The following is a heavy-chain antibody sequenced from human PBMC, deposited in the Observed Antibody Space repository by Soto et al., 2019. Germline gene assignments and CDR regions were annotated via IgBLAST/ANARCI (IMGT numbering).Heavy chain of an antibody. J-gene: IGHJ5*02. CDR3: AGMPYTSGLRFDP. CDR2: IYQSGVT. Sequence: SETVSLTCNMSGDSYSISTYSWSWIRQPPGKALQWIGFIYQSGVTSYNPSLASRVSISLDRSNNQCSLKLKSVTAADTAVYFCAGMPYTSGLRFDPWGPGTLVTVSS. V-gene: IGHV4-30-2*01. D-gene: IGHD6-19*01. CDR1: GDSYSISTYS.